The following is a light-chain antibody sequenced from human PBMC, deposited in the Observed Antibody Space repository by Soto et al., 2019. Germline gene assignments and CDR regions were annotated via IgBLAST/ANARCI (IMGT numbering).Light chain of an antibody. Sequence: QSVLTQPPSASGTPGQRVTITCSGSSSNIGSNTVNWYQEPPGTAPKLLIYSDNQRHSGVPDRFSGSKSGTSASLAISGLQSEDEAEYYCAAWDDSLNVVIFAGGTQLTVL. CDR1: SSNIGSNT. CDR3: AAWDDSLNVVI. CDR2: SDN. V-gene: IGLV1-44*01. J-gene: IGLJ2*01.